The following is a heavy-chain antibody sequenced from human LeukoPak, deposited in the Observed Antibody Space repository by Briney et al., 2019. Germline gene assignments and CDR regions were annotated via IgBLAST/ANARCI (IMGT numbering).Heavy chain of an antibody. D-gene: IGHD6-13*01. J-gene: IGHJ4*02. V-gene: IGHV3-23*01. CDR2: ISGS. CDR1: GFTFSGYV. Sequence: GGSLRLSCAASGFTFSGYVMTWVRQPPGKGLQWVADISGSDADSVKGRFSISRDNSKNTLYLQMNSLRAEDTAVYYCATFSSSWLLLDYWGQGTLVTVSS. CDR3: ATFSSSWLLLDY.